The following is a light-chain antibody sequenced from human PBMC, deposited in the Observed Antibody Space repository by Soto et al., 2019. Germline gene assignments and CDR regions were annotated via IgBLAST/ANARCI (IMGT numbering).Light chain of an antibody. CDR3: AAWDDSLNGLYV. CDR1: WSNIGSNT. CDR2: TNN. J-gene: IGLJ1*01. V-gene: IGLV1-44*01. Sequence: QSVLTQPPSASGTLEQRVTISCSGSWSNIGSNTATSYPQPPGTPPKLLIYTNNQRPSGAPARLSGSKSGTSAPLAISALQSEDEADYYCAAWDDSLNGLYVFGTGTKVTVL.